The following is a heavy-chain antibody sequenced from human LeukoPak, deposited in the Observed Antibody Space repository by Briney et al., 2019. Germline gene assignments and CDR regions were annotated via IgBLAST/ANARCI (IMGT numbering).Heavy chain of an antibody. Sequence: ASVKVSCKASGYTFTSYGISWVRQAPGQGLEWMGWISAYNGNTNYAQKLQGRGTMTTDTSTSTAYMELRSLRSDDTAVYYCARIFPRYDFWSGYYGVHYYYGMDVWGQGTTVTVSS. V-gene: IGHV1-18*01. CDR2: ISAYNGNT. CDR3: ARIFPRYDFWSGYYGVHYYYGMDV. CDR1: GYTFTSYG. D-gene: IGHD3-3*01. J-gene: IGHJ6*02.